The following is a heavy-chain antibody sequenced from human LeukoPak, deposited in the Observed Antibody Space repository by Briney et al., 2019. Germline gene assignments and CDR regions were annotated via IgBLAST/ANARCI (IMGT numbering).Heavy chain of an antibody. CDR1: GFTVSTNA. J-gene: IGHJ5*02. Sequence: GGSLRLSCAASGFTVSTNAMSWVRQASGKGLEWVAVIYGGDRTYHADSVKGRFTISRDNSKNTLYLQMNSLRTEDTAVYYCARGVYQLLNWFDPWGQGTLVTVSS. D-gene: IGHD2-2*01. V-gene: IGHV3-53*01. CDR2: IYGGDRT. CDR3: ARGVYQLLNWFDP.